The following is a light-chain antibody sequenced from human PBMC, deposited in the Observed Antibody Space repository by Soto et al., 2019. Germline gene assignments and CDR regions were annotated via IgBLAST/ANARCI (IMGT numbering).Light chain of an antibody. CDR1: SSDVGSFNL. V-gene: IGLV2-23*01. CDR3: SSYAGSANYV. J-gene: IGLJ1*01. Sequence: QSVLTQPASVSGSPGQSITISCAGTSSDVGSFNLVSWYQQHPGKAPKLVIYEGTQRPSGVSNRFSASKSGNTASLTISGLQAEDEADYYCSSYAGSANYVFGTGTKVTAL. CDR2: EGT.